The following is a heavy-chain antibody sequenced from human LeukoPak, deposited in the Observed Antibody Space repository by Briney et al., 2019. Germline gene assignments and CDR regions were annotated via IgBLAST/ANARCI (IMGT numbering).Heavy chain of an antibody. D-gene: IGHD2-8*01. Sequence: GGSLRLSCAASGFTFSSYAMSWVRQAPGKGLEWVSAISGSGGSTYYADSVKGRFTISRDNSKNTLYLQMNSLRAEDTAVYCCAKDIGYCTNGVCHPTYNWFDPWGQGTLVTVSS. CDR1: GFTFSSYA. J-gene: IGHJ5*02. CDR3: AKDIGYCTNGVCHPTYNWFDP. V-gene: IGHV3-23*01. CDR2: ISGSGGST.